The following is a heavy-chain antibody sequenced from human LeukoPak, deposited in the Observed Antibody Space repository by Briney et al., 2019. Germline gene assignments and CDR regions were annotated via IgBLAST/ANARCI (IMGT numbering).Heavy chain of an antibody. CDR2: ISGSGHNT. D-gene: IGHD3-10*01. V-gene: IGHV3-23*01. CDR3: AKWREGTMVYFDY. CDR1: GFAFSSYA. Sequence: GGSLRLSCAASGFAFSSYAMTWVRQAPGKGLEWVSAISGSGHNTYYADSVKGRFTISRDNSKNTVYLQMNSLRAEDTALYYCAKWREGTMVYFDYWGQGTLVTVSS. J-gene: IGHJ4*02.